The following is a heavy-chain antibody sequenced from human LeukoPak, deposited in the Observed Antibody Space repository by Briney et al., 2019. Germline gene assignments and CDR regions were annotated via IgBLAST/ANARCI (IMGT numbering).Heavy chain of an antibody. Sequence: SETESLICTVPGGTISSYYWSWIRQPPGKGLEWIGYIYSSGTTNYNHSLKSRVTISVDSSKNQFSLKLSSVTAADTAVYYCARRPQWVPFFDYWGGGTLVTVSS. D-gene: IGHD1-26*01. CDR3: ARRPQWVPFFDY. CDR1: GGTISSYY. J-gene: IGHJ4*02. V-gene: IGHV4-59*08. CDR2: IYSSGTT.